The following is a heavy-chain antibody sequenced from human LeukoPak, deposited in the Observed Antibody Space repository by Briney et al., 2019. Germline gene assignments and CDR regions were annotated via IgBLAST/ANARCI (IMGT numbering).Heavy chain of an antibody. Sequence: PXETLSXXCTVSGGSISSSSYYWGWIRQPPGKGLEWIGSIYYSGSTYYNPSLKSRVTISVYTSKNQFSLKLSSVTAADTAVYXXXRXAXITXFGVVSDAFDIWGQGTMVTVSS. J-gene: IGHJ3*02. V-gene: IGHV4-39*07. D-gene: IGHD3-3*01. CDR1: GGSISSSSYY. CDR2: IYYSGST. CDR3: XRXAXITXFGVVSDAFDI.